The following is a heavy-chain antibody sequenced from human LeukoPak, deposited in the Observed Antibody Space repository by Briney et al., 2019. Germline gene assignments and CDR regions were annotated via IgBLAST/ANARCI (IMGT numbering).Heavy chain of an antibody. CDR2: INSDGSST. Sequence: PGGSLRLSCAASGFMFSDYEMNWVRQAPGKGLVWVSRINSDGSSTSYVDSVRGRFTISRDNAKNTLYLQMNSLRAEDTAVYYCVRSYGSGSYYYGYWGQGTLVTVSS. J-gene: IGHJ4*02. CDR3: VRSYGSGSYYYGY. CDR1: GFMFSDYE. D-gene: IGHD3-10*01. V-gene: IGHV3-74*01.